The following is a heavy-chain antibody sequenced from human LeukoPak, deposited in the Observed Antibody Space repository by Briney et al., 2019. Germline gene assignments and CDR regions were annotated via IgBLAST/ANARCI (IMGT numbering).Heavy chain of an antibody. CDR2: IWYDGTNT. Sequence: PGRSLRLSCAASGFTFSSYGMHWVRQAPGKGLEWVAVIWYDGTNTYYADSVKGRFTISRDNSKNTLYLQMNSLRAEDTAVYYCAKDYAAAANFFDYWGQGTLVTVSS. V-gene: IGHV3-33*06. CDR3: AKDYAAAANFFDY. CDR1: GFTFSSYG. J-gene: IGHJ4*02. D-gene: IGHD6-13*01.